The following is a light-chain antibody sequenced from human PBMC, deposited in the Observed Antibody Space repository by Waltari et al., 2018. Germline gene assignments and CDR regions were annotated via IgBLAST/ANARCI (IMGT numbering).Light chain of an antibody. CDR3: PVWDNSGDPFGV. Sequence: SYALTQPPSVSVAPGQTPRLTCGGNNIGRQSVHCYQPKPGQPPPLSVYADPDRPAGTPERFSGSNSGNTATLTISRVEAEDEASYYCPVWDNSGDPFGVFGGGTELTVL. J-gene: IGLJ3*02. CDR2: ADP. V-gene: IGLV3-21*02. CDR1: NIGRQS.